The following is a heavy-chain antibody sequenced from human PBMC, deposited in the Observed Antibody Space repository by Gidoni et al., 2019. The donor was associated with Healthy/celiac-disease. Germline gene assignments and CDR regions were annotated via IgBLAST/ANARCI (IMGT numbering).Heavy chain of an antibody. CDR2: IYYSGGT. J-gene: IGHJ5*02. CDR3: ARDYYDSSGYRYFDP. V-gene: IGHV4-59*01. Sequence: QVQLQESGPGLVQPSETLSLTCTVSGGSISSYYWSWIRQPPGKGLEWIGYIYYSGGTNYNPSLKSRVTISVDTSKNQFSLKLSSVTAADTAVYYCARDYYDSSGYRYFDPWGQGTLVTVSS. CDR1: GGSISSYY. D-gene: IGHD3-22*01.